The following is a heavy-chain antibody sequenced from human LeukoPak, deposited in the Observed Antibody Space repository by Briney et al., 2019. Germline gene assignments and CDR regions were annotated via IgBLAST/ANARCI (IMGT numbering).Heavy chain of an antibody. Sequence: PWETLSLTCAVYGGSFSGYYWSWIRQPPGKGLEWIGEINHSGSTNYNPSLKSRVTISVDTSKNQFSLKLSSVTAADTAVYYCARGVVRGVSWFDPWGQGTLVTVSS. V-gene: IGHV4-34*01. CDR1: GGSFSGYY. CDR2: INHSGST. D-gene: IGHD3-10*01. J-gene: IGHJ5*02. CDR3: ARGVVRGVSWFDP.